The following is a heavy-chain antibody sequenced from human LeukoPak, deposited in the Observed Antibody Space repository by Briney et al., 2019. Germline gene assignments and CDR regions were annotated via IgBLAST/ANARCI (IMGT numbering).Heavy chain of an antibody. Sequence: PSETLSLTCTVSGGSISGYYWTWIRQSPGKRPEWLAYVRYTGTPNYNPSLKSRVTISVDTSKNQFSLTLTSVTAADTAVYYCARHVAPDMDYFDYWGPGTLVTVST. CDR3: ARHVAPDMDYFDY. V-gene: IGHV4-59*08. J-gene: IGHJ4*02. D-gene: IGHD2-15*01. CDR1: GGSISGYY. CDR2: VRYTGTP.